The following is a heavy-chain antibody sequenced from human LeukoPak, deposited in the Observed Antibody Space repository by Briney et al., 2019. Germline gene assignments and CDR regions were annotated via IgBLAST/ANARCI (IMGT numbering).Heavy chain of an antibody. CDR1: GASISSYY. CDR2: IYYSGST. CDR3: TRGSIAYYYMDV. D-gene: IGHD3-22*01. V-gene: IGHV4-59*01. Sequence: SETLSLTCTVSGASISSYYWSWIRQPPGKRLEWIGNIYYSGSTNYNPSLKSRVTISVDTSKNQFSLKLSSVTAADTAVYYCTRGSIAYYYMDVWGKGTTVTISS. J-gene: IGHJ6*03.